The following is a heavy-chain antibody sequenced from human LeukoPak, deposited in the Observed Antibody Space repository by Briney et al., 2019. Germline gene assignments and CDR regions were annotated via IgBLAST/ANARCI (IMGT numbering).Heavy chain of an antibody. V-gene: IGHV3-21*01. CDR1: GFTFSSYS. CDR3: ASVPPSIAVAGTDDY. D-gene: IGHD6-19*01. CDR2: ISSSSSYI. Sequence: PGGSLRLSCAASGFTFSSYSMNWVRQAPGKGLEWVSSISSSSSYIYYADSVKGRLTISRDNAKNSLYLQMNSLRAEDTAVYYCASVPPSIAVAGTDDYWGQGTLVTVSS. J-gene: IGHJ4*02.